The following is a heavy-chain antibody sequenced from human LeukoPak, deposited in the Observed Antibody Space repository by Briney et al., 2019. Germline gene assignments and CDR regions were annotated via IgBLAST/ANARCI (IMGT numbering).Heavy chain of an antibody. CDR3: RICGCDCSLIDY. Sequence: GGSLRLSCAASGLIVTSNYMSWVRQAPGKGLEWVSVMSSGVNTYYADSVKGRFAISRDNSKNTLYLQMDSLRAEDTAVYYCRICGCDCSLIDYWGQGTLVTVSS. D-gene: IGHD2-21*02. CDR1: GLIVTSNY. V-gene: IGHV3-53*01. CDR2: MSSGVNT. J-gene: IGHJ4*02.